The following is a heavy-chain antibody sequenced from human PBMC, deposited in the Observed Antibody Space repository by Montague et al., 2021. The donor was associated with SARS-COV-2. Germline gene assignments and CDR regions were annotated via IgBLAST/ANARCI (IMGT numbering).Heavy chain of an antibody. CDR1: GGPISSGSYY. J-gene: IGHJ4*02. CDR2: IYTSGST. CDR3: ARGLLYGSGSHFDY. V-gene: IGHV4-61*09. D-gene: IGHD3-10*01. Sequence: TLSLTCTVSGGPISSGSYYWSWIRQPAGKGLEWIGHIYTSGSTNYNPSLKSRVTISVDTSKNQFSLKLSSVTAADTAVYYCARGLLYGSGSHFDYWGQGTLVTVSS.